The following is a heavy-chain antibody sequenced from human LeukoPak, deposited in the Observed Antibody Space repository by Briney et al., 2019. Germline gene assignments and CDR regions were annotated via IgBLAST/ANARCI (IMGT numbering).Heavy chain of an antibody. J-gene: IGHJ4*02. Sequence: PGGSLRLSCAASGFTFSSYAMSWVRQAPGKGLEWVSAISGCGGSTYYADSVKGRFIISRDNSKNTLYLQMNSLRAEDTAVYYCAKEDYYDSSGYYYVPGDFDYWGQGTLVTVSS. CDR2: ISGCGGST. D-gene: IGHD3-22*01. CDR1: GFTFSSYA. CDR3: AKEDYYDSSGYYYVPGDFDY. V-gene: IGHV3-23*01.